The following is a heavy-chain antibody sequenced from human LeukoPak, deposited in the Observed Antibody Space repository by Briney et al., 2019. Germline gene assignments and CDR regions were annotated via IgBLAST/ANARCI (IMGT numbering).Heavy chain of an antibody. CDR1: GFTFSSYW. Sequence: PGGSLRLSCAASGFTFSSYWMNWVPQAPGKGLQGVSYINTDSSDIRYADSVKGRFTISRDNARNTLYLQLSSLRAEDSAVYYCARDTFQPGLIDSWGQGTLVTVSS. CDR2: INTDSSDI. J-gene: IGHJ4*02. D-gene: IGHD2-2*01. CDR3: ARDTFQPGLIDS. V-gene: IGHV3-21*05.